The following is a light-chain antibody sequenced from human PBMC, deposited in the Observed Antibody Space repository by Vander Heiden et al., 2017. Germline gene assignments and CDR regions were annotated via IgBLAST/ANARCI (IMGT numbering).Light chain of an antibody. CDR1: QNISSY. CDR3: QQSYSTPRT. CDR2: AAS. J-gene: IGKJ1*01. Sequence: DIQMTPSPSSLSASVGDRVTITCRASQNISSYLNWYQQKPGKAPKLLIYAASSLQSGVPSRFSGSGSGTDFTLTISSLQPEDFATYYCQQSYSTPRTFGQGTKVEIK. V-gene: IGKV1-39*01.